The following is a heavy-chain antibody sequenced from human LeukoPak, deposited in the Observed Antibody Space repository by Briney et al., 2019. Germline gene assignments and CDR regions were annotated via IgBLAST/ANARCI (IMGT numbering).Heavy chain of an antibody. J-gene: IGHJ6*03. CDR3: AKDAAIHYYYYYYMDV. Sequence: GGSLRPSCAASGFTFDDYAMHWVRQAPGKGLEWVSLINWDGGSTYYAGSVKGRFTISRDNSKNPLYLQMNSLRAEDTALYYCAKDAAIHYYYYYYMDVWGKGTTVTVSS. D-gene: IGHD2-21*02. CDR2: INWDGGST. V-gene: IGHV3-43D*03. CDR1: GFTFDDYA.